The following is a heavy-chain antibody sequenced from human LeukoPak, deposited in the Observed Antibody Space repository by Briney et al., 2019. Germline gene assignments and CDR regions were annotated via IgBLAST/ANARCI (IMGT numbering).Heavy chain of an antibody. CDR3: ASLVVVAATYDAFDI. CDR1: GFTFSSYA. Sequence: TGGSLRLSCAASGFTFSSYAMSWVRQAPGKGLEWVSAISGSGGSTYYADSVKGRFTISRDNSKNTLYLQMNSLRAEDTAVHYCASLVVVAATYDAFDIWGQGTVVTVSS. V-gene: IGHV3-23*01. CDR2: ISGSGGST. D-gene: IGHD2-15*01. J-gene: IGHJ3*02.